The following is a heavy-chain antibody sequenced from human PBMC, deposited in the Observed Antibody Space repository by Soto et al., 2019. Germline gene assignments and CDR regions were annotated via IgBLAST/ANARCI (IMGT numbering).Heavy chain of an antibody. CDR3: AREGTRMALKY. Sequence: EVQLVESGGGLVQPGGSLRLSCAASGFTFNTYWMTWVRQAPGKGLEWVANIKQDGSEKYYVDSVKGRFTISRDNVKNSLYLQMNSLRAEDTAGYYCAREGTRMALKYWGQGTLVTVSS. J-gene: IGHJ4*02. CDR1: GFTFNTYW. D-gene: IGHD1-1*01. V-gene: IGHV3-7*05. CDR2: IKQDGSEK.